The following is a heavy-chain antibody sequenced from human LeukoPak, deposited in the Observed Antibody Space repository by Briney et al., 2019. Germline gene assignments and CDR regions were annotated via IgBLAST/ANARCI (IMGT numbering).Heavy chain of an antibody. V-gene: IGHV1-46*01. J-gene: IGHJ4*02. CDR1: GSTFSSSY. CDR3: SSGPPVRLGELDY. CDR2: INPSVDGT. D-gene: IGHD3-16*01. Sequence: GASGKISCKASGSTFSSSYFHWVRQAPGQGLEWMAIINPSVDGTNYAQRFQDRLTMTSDTSTSTVYMELSTLRSEDTAVYYCSSGPPVRLGELDYWGQGTLVTVSS.